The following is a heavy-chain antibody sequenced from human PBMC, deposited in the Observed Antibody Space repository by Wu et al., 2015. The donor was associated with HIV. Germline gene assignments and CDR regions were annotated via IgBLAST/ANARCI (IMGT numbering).Heavy chain of an antibody. V-gene: IGHV1-69*13. CDR2: IIPIFGTA. CDR1: GGTFSSYA. J-gene: IGHJ3*02. CDR3: ARVGMPLAAAGTNTGAFDI. D-gene: IGHD6-13*01. Sequence: QVQLVQSGAEVKKPGSSVKVSCKASGGTFSSYAISWVRQAPGQGLEWMGRIIPIFGTANYAQKFQGRVTITADESTSTAYMELSSLRSEDTAVYYCARVGMPLAAAGTNTGAFDIWGQGTMVTVSS.